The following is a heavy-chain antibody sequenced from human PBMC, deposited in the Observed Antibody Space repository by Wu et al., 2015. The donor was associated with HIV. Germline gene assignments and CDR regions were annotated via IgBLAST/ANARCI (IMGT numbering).Heavy chain of an antibody. Sequence: QVQLVQSGAEVKKPGSSMIISCKASGGSFSNDGISWVRQAPGQGPEWMGRIIPIYGTTNYPLRFQGRITITADESTSTSNMELTGLTSQDTAIYYCARVRGRPNEAFDYVGPGNPG. CDR3: ARVRGRPNEAFDY. J-gene: IGHJ4*02. V-gene: IGHV1-69*13. CDR2: IIPIYGTT. CDR1: GGSFSNDG. D-gene: IGHD1-1*01.